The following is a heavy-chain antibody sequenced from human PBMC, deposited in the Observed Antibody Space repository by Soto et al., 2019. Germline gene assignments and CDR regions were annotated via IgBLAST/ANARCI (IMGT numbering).Heavy chain of an antibody. D-gene: IGHD2-2*01. J-gene: IGHJ4*02. CDR3: ARGCSSDSGQNKYYFDY. CDR1: GLRFSSYW. CDR2: IKQDESEK. Sequence: EGSLRLSCAGSGLRFSSYWMSWVRQAPGKGLEWVASIKQDESEKYYVDSVKGRFTISRDNAKNSLYLQMNSLRVEDTAVYYGARGCSSDSGQNKYYFDYWGQGILVTVSS. V-gene: IGHV3-7*01.